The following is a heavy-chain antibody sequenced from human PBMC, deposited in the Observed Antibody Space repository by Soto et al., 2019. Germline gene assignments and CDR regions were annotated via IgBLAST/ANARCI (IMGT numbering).Heavy chain of an antibody. CDR3: AKAAFDYGDYAPYYYYGMDV. V-gene: IGHV3-30*18. J-gene: IGHJ6*02. D-gene: IGHD4-17*01. Sequence: QVQLVESGGGVVQPGRSLRLSCAASGFTFSSYGMHWVRQAPGKGLEWVAVISYDGSNKYYADSVKGRFTISRDNSKNTLYLQMNSLRAEDTAVYYCAKAAFDYGDYAPYYYYGMDVWGQGTTVTVSS. CDR1: GFTFSSYG. CDR2: ISYDGSNK.